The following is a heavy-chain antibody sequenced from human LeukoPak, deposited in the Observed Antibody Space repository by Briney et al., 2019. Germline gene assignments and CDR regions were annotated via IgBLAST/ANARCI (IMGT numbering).Heavy chain of an antibody. V-gene: IGHV1-46*01. CDR2: INPSGGST. Sequence: ASVKVSCKASGYTFTSYYMHWVRQAPGQGLEWMGIINPSGGSTSYAQKFQGRVTMTRDTSISTAYMELSRLRSDDTAVYYCASSANYYDSSGEIDYWGQGTLVTVSS. CDR3: ASSANYYDSSGEIDY. J-gene: IGHJ4*02. CDR1: GYTFTSYY. D-gene: IGHD3-22*01.